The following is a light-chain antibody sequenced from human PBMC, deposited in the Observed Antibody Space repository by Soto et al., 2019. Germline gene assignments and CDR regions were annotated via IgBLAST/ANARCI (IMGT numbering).Light chain of an antibody. V-gene: IGKV3-20*01. CDR1: QSVSSSY. CDR2: AAS. J-gene: IGKJ1*01. Sequence: EIVLTQSPCALSLSPGERAPLSCRASQSVSSSYLAWYQQKPGQAPRLLIYAASNRATGIPDRFSGSGSGTDFTLTINSLQPEDSATYYCQQAYSTPWTFGQGTKVDI. CDR3: QQAYSTPWT.